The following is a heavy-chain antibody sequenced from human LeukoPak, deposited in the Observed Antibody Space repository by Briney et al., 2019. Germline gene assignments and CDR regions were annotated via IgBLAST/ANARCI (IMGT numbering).Heavy chain of an antibody. CDR3: ARLPRRRGYCSSTSCYQYFDY. D-gene: IGHD2-2*01. Sequence: ASVKVSCKASGYTFTGYYMHWVRQAPGQGLEWMGWINPNSGGTNYAQKFQGRVTMTRDTSISTAYMELSRLRSDDTAVYYCARLPRRRGYCSSTSCYQYFDYRGQGTLVTVSS. CDR2: INPNSGGT. V-gene: IGHV1-2*02. J-gene: IGHJ4*02. CDR1: GYTFTGYY.